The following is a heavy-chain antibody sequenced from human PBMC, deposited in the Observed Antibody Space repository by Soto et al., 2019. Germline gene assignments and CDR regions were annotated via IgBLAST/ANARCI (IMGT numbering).Heavy chain of an antibody. J-gene: IGHJ3*02. D-gene: IGHD4-17*01. CDR1: GFMFTRYT. V-gene: IGHV3-21*01. Sequence: EVQLVDSGGGLVNPGGSLRLSCAASGFMFTRYTAIWVRQAPGKGLEWVSSIRSRAGYIYYADSMKGRCTISRDSAKNSVYLEMNSLRAEDTAIYYCARGGPDYADAFDIWGQGTTVIVSS. CDR2: IRSRAGYI. CDR3: ARGGPDYADAFDI.